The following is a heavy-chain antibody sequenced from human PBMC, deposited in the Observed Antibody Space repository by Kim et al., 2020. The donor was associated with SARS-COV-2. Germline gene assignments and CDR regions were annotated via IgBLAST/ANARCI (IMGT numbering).Heavy chain of an antibody. CDR3: ARRGGRIDAFDI. Sequence: NYNPSLKSRVTISVDTSKNQFSLKLSSVTAADTAVYYCARRGGRIDAFDIWGQGTMVTVSS. D-gene: IGHD3-16*01. J-gene: IGHJ3*02. V-gene: IGHV4-59*08.